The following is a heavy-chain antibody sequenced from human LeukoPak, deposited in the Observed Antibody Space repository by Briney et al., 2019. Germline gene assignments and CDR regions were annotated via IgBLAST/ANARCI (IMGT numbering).Heavy chain of an antibody. V-gene: IGHV1-18*01. J-gene: IGHJ6*02. CDR1: GYTFTSYG. Sequence: ASVKVSCTASGYTFTSYGISWVRQAPGQGLEWMGWISAYNGNTNYAQKLQGRVTMTTDTSTSTAYMELRSLRSDDTAVYYCARVIQLWLRDYYYYGMDVWGQGTTVTVSS. CDR3: ARVIQLWLRDYYYYGMDV. CDR2: ISAYNGNT. D-gene: IGHD5-18*01.